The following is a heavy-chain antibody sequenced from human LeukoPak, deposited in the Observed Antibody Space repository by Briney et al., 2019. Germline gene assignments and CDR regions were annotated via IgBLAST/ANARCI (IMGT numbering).Heavy chain of an antibody. CDR1: GFTFSSYA. Sequence: GGSLRLSCAASGFTFSSYAMSWVRQAPGKGLEWVPGISGSDGSTNYADSVKGRFTISRENSKNTLYLQMNSLRAEDTAVYYCAKDSAKKYDDYWGQGTLVTVSS. CDR3: AKDSAKKYDDY. V-gene: IGHV3-23*01. CDR2: ISGSDGST. J-gene: IGHJ4*02. D-gene: IGHD2/OR15-2a*01.